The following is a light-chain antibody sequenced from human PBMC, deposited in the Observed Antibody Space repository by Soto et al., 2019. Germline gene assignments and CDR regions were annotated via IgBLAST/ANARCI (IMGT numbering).Light chain of an antibody. CDR1: SSDVGGYNY. Sequence: QSVLTQPASVSGSPGQSITISCTGTSSDVGGYNYVSWYQQHPGKAPKLMIYEVSNRPSGVSNRFSGSKSGNTASLTISGLQAEDEADYYCISYTSDDVRYVCGTGTQLTVL. CDR2: EVS. CDR3: ISYTSDDVRYV. V-gene: IGLV2-14*01. J-gene: IGLJ1*01.